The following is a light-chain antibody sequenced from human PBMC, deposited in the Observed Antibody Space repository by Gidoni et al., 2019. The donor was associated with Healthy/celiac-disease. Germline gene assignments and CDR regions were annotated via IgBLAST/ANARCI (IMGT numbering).Light chain of an antibody. CDR3: QQYNSYSR. CDR1: QSISSW. CDR2: KAS. Sequence: DMQMTQSPSTLSASVGDRVTITCRASQSISSWLAWYQQKPGKAPKLLIYKASSLESGVPSRFSGSGSGTEFTLTISSLQPDDFATYYCQQYNSYSRFGPGTKVDIK. V-gene: IGKV1-5*03. J-gene: IGKJ3*01.